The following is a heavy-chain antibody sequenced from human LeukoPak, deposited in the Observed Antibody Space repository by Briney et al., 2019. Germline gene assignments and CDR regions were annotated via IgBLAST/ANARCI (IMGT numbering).Heavy chain of an antibody. CDR2: INPSGGST. J-gene: IGHJ3*02. CDR1: RHTLISYY. V-gene: IGHV1-46*04. Sequence: ASVKVSCKASRHTLISYYMHWVRQAPGQGLEWMGIINPSGGSTSYAQKLQGRVTMTRDTSTSTVYMELSSLRSEDTAVYYCAIAVNSDAFDIWGQGTMVTVSP. CDR3: AIAVNSDAFDI. D-gene: IGHD4-11*01.